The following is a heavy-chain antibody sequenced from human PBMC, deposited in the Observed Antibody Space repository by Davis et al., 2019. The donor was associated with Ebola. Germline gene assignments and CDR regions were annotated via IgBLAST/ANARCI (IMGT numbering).Heavy chain of an antibody. Sequence: AASVTVSCQASGYTFTSYYMHWVRQAPGQGFEWMGIINPSGGSTSYAQKFQGRVTMTRDTSTSTVYMELSSLRSEDTAVYYCARDRGRWLQHEYYFDYWGQGTLVTVSS. D-gene: IGHD5-24*01. CDR2: INPSGGST. CDR3: ARDRGRWLQHEYYFDY. V-gene: IGHV1-46*01. J-gene: IGHJ4*02. CDR1: GYTFTSYY.